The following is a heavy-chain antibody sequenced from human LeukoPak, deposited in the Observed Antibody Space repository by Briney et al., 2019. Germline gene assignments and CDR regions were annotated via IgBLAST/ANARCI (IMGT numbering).Heavy chain of an antibody. CDR2: ISGSGGST. J-gene: IGHJ4*02. CDR3: AKDFESYYYDSSGYYGFY. V-gene: IGHV3-23*01. D-gene: IGHD3-22*01. CDR1: GFTFSSYA. Sequence: GGSLRLSCAASGFTFSSYAMSWVRQAPGKVLEWVSAISGSGGSTYNADSVKGRFTISRVNFKNMLYLQMTSLRAEDTGVYYCAKDFESYYYDSSGYYGFYWGQGTLVTVSS.